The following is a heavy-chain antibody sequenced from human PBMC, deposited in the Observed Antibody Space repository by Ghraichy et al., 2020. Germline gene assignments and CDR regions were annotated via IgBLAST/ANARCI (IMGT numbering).Heavy chain of an antibody. J-gene: IGHJ6*02. CDR1: VFTFSSYG. CDR2: IWYYGSNK. D-gene: IGHD2-15*01. CDR3: ARNKVAVADYYYGMDV. V-gene: IGHV3-33*01. Sequence: GESLRLSCAASVFTFSSYGMHWVRQAPGKGLEWVSVIWYYGSNKYYADSVKGRFTISRDNSKNTLYLQMNSLRAEDTAVYYCARNKVAVADYYYGMDVWGQGTTVTVSS.